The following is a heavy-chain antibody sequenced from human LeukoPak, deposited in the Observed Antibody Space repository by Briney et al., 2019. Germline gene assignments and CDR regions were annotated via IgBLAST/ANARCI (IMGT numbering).Heavy chain of an antibody. J-gene: IGHJ4*02. Sequence: GGSLRLSCAASGFTFSGYWMSWVRQAPGKGLEWVANIKQDGGETYFADSVKGRFIISRDNSKNSLYLQMNSLRAEDTAVYYCAKDIVGSSWDWGQGTLVTVSS. V-gene: IGHV3-7*03. D-gene: IGHD6-6*01. CDR2: IKQDGGET. CDR3: AKDIVGSSWD. CDR1: GFTFSGYW.